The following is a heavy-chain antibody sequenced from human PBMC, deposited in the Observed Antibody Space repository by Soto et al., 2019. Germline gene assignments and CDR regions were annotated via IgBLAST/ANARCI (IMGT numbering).Heavy chain of an antibody. J-gene: IGHJ3*01. D-gene: IGHD3-22*01. CDR1: GFSFSNYA. Sequence: EVQLVESGGGLVQPGGSRRVSCAASGFSFSNYAMNWVRQAPGKGLEWVSYISIGSGSIFYADSVKGRFTISRDDAKNSLYMQGNNLRDEDTAVYYCVRDDRWAFDFWGQGTMVTVSS. CDR2: ISIGSGSI. CDR3: VRDDRWAFDF. V-gene: IGHV3-48*02.